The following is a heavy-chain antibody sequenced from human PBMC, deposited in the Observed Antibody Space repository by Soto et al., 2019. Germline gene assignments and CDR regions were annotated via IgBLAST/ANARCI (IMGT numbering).Heavy chain of an antibody. Sequence: PGGSLRLSCAASGFTFSSYSMNWVRQAPGKGLEWVSSISSSSSYIYYADSVKGRFTISRDNPKNSLYLQMNSLRAEDTAVYYCARDHEYDIVTGYYRGDAFDIWGQGTMVTVSS. D-gene: IGHD3-9*01. V-gene: IGHV3-21*01. CDR3: ARDHEYDIVTGYYRGDAFDI. CDR2: ISSSSSYI. CDR1: GFTFSSYS. J-gene: IGHJ3*02.